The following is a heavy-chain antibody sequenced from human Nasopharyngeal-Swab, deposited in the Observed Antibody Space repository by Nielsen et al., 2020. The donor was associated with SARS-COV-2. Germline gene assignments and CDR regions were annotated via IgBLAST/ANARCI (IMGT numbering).Heavy chain of an antibody. Sequence: GESLKISFAASGFSFSSYAMSWVRQAPGKGLEWVSGIIGSGGGSTYYADSVKGRFTISRDNSKSTLYLQMNSLRAEDTAVYYCASLASGCYCPYYWGQGTLVTVSS. V-gene: IGHV3-23*01. J-gene: IGHJ4*02. CDR1: GFSFSSYA. CDR2: IIGSGGGST. CDR3: ASLASGCYCPYY. D-gene: IGHD1-26*01.